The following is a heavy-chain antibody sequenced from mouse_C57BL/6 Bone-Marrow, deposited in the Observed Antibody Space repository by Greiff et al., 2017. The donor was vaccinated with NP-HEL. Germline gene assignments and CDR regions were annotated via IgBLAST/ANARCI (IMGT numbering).Heavy chain of an antibody. J-gene: IGHJ1*03. CDR2: ISSGGSYT. Sequence: EVHLVESGGDLVKPGGSLKLSCAASGFTFSSYGMSWVRQTPDKRLEWVATISSGGSYTSYPDSVKGRFTISRDNAKNTLYLQMSSLKSEDTAMYYCARRGYYGFYWYFDVWGTGTTVTVSS. CDR3: ARRGYYGFYWYFDV. V-gene: IGHV5-6*01. D-gene: IGHD1-2*01. CDR1: GFTFSSYG.